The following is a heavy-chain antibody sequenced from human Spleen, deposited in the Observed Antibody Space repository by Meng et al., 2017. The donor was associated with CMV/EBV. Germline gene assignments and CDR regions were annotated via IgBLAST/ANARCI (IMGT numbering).Heavy chain of an antibody. J-gene: IGHJ6*02. CDR2: IWYDGSNK. V-gene: IGHV3-33*06. Sequence: GESLKISCAASGFTFSSYGMHWVRQAPGKGLEWVAVIWYDGSNKYYADSVKGRFTISKDNSKNTLYLQMNSLRAEDTAVYYCAKDQDDFWSGSTWMNGMDVWGQGTTVTVSS. CDR1: GFTFSSYG. CDR3: AKDQDDFWSGSTWMNGMDV. D-gene: IGHD3-3*01.